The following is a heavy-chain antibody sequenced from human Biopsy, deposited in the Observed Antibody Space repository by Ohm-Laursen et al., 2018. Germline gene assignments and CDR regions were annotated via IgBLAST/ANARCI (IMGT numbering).Heavy chain of an antibody. CDR1: EGTFSNYG. D-gene: IGHD3-9*01. CDR3: ATKLTGYFHH. Sequence: SVKVSCKAPEGTFSNYGVNWVRQAPGQGLEWLGGNIPILGTGNYAHQFQGRVTVVADTSTSTATMELRSLRSDDTAVYYCATKLTGYFHHWGQGTLVIVSS. J-gene: IGHJ1*01. V-gene: IGHV1-69*06. CDR2: NIPILGTG.